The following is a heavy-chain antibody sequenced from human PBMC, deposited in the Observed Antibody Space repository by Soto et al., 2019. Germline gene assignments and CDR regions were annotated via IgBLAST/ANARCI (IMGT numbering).Heavy chain of an antibody. D-gene: IGHD6-13*01. J-gene: IGHJ4*02. CDR3: ARVSSSWYKDYFDY. CDR1: GGTFSSYA. V-gene: IGHV1-69*12. Sequence: QVQLVQSGAEVKKPGSSVKVSCKASGGTFSSYAISWVRHAPGQGLEWMGGIIPIFGTTNYAQRFQGRVTITADESTSTAYMELSSLRSEDTAVYYCARVSSSWYKDYFDYWGQGTLVTVSS. CDR2: IIPIFGTT.